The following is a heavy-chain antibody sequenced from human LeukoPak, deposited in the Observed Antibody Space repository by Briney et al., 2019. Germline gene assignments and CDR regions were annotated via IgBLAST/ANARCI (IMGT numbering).Heavy chain of an antibody. V-gene: IGHV1-18*01. Sequence: ASVKGSCKASGYTFTSYGISWVRQAPGQGLEWMGWISAYNGNTNYAQKLQGRVTMTTDTSTSTAYMELRSLRSDDTAVYYCARARGAYYYDSSGPRPNWYFDLWGRGTLVTVSS. CDR1: GYTFTSYG. J-gene: IGHJ2*01. D-gene: IGHD3-22*01. CDR3: ARARGAYYYDSSGPRPNWYFDL. CDR2: ISAYNGNT.